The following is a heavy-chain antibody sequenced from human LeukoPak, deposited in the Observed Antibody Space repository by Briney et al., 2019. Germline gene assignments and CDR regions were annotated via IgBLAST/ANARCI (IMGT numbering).Heavy chain of an antibody. CDR1: GGSISSGDYY. Sequence: PSETLSLTCTVSGGSISSGDYYWSWIRQPPGKGLEWIGEINHSGSTNYNPSLKSRVTISVDTSKNQFSLKLSSVTAADTAVYYCATIQGEGEYYFDYWGQGTLVTVSS. V-gene: IGHV4-39*07. J-gene: IGHJ4*02. CDR2: INHSGST. CDR3: ATIQGEGEYYFDY. D-gene: IGHD3-16*01.